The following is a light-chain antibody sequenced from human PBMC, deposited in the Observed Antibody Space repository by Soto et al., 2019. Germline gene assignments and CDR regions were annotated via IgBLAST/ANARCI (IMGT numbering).Light chain of an antibody. V-gene: IGKV3-20*01. J-gene: IGKJ2*01. CDR2: GAS. CDR3: QQYDSSPVT. Sequence: ENVLTQSPGTLSLSPGERATLSCRASQSVSSSYLTWYQQKPGQAPRLLIYGASSRATDIPDRFSGSGCGTDFTLTISRLEPEDFAVYYCQQYDSSPVTFGQGTKLEIK. CDR1: QSVSSSY.